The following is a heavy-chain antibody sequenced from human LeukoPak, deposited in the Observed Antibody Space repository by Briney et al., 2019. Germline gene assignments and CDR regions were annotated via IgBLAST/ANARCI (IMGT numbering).Heavy chain of an antibody. CDR1: GFSFNTYA. J-gene: IGHJ4*02. CDR2: ISYDGRIK. CDR3: ARDRSEKYPTDF. V-gene: IGHV3-30*04. D-gene: IGHD2-2*01. Sequence: GKSLRLSCAASGFSFNTYAIHWVRQAPGQGLEWVAFISYDGRIKYYADSVKGRFTISRDNSKNTLSLQMNSLRAEDTAVYYCARDRSEKYPTDFWGQGTLVTVSS.